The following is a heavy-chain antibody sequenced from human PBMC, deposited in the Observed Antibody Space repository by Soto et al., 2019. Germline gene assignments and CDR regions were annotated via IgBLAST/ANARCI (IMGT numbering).Heavy chain of an antibody. V-gene: IGHV3-48*01. CDR3: ARDRHYGSGSYYPTYDY. J-gene: IGHJ4*02. Sequence: GGSLRLSCAASGFTFSSYSMNWVRQAPGKGLEWVSYISSSSSTIYYADSVKGRFTISRDNAKNSLYLQMNSLRAEDTAVYYCARDRHYGSGSYYPTYDYWGQGTLVTVSS. CDR1: GFTFSSYS. D-gene: IGHD3-10*01. CDR2: ISSSSSTI.